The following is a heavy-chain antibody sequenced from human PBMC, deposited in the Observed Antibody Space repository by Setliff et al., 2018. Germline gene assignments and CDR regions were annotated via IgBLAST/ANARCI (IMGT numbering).Heavy chain of an antibody. CDR1: GYSFSNYW. V-gene: IGHV5-51*01. J-gene: IGHJ3*02. CDR2: IYPADSDT. Sequence: GESLKISCKGSGYSFSNYWIGWVRQMSGKGLEWMGIIYPADSDTRYSPSFQGQVTISADKSISTAYLQWSSLKASDTAIYYCARNRVALYDAFDIWGQGTMVTVSS. CDR3: ARNRVALYDAFDI. D-gene: IGHD5-12*01.